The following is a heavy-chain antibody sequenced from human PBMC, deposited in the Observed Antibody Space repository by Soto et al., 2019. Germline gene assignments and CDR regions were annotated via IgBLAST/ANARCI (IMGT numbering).Heavy chain of an antibody. J-gene: IGHJ6*02. CDR3: ARGDSTDCSTGVCSFFYNHDMDV. V-gene: IGHV1-2*04. Sequence: ASVPVSCMASGCSFPDYYIHWVRQAPGQGLEWLGRINPKSGGTSTAQKFQGWVTMTTDTSISTASMELTRLTSDDTAIYYCARGDSTDCSTGVCSFFYNHDMDVWGQGTTVTVSS. CDR2: INPKSGGT. D-gene: IGHD2-8*01. CDR1: GCSFPDYY.